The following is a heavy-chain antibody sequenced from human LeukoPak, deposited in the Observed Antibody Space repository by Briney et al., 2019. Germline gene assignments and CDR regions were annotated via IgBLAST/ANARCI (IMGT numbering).Heavy chain of an antibody. CDR2: ISGSGGST. CDR1: GFTFSRYA. D-gene: IGHD4-17*01. CDR3: AKVNYGEMEVGFDP. Sequence: PGGSLRLSCAASGFTFSRYAMSWVRQAPGKGLEWVSAISGSGGSTYYADSVKGRFTISRDNSKNTLYLQMNSLRAEDTAVYYCAKVNYGEMEVGFDPWGQGTLVTVSS. J-gene: IGHJ5*02. V-gene: IGHV3-23*01.